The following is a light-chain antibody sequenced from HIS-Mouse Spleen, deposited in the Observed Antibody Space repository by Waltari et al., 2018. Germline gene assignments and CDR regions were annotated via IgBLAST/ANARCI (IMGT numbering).Light chain of an antibody. CDR3: QQYNNWPLT. CDR2: GAS. Sequence: EIVMTQSPATLSVSPGERATLSCRASQRVSSNLAWYQQKPSQAPRLLIYGASTMATGFPARFSGSGSGTEFTLTISSLQSEDFAVYYCQQYNNWPLTFGGGTKVEIK. CDR1: QRVSSN. J-gene: IGKJ4*01. V-gene: IGKV3-15*01.